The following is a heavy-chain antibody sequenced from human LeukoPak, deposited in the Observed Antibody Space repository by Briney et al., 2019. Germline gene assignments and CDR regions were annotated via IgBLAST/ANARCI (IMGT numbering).Heavy chain of an antibody. Sequence: SETLSLTCTVSGGSISGSSYYWGWIRQPPGKGLEWIGSIYYSGSTYHNPSLKSRVTISVDTSKNQFSLKLSSVTAADTALYCCARPYGQGTYFGYWGQGTLVTVSS. V-gene: IGHV4-39*01. CDR2: IYYSGST. J-gene: IGHJ4*02. D-gene: IGHD3-10*01. CDR1: GGSISGSSYY. CDR3: ARPYGQGTYFGY.